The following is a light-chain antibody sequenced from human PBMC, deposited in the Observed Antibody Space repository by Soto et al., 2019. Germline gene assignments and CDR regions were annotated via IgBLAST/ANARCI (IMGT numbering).Light chain of an antibody. V-gene: IGKV1-39*01. CDR1: QSITSY. CDR2: AAS. Sequence: DIQMTQSPSSLSASVGDRVTITCRASQSITSYLNWYQHKPGKAPKVLIYAASSLQSGVPSRFRGSGSGTDFTLTISSLQPEDFAAYYCQQSYSAPYTFCQGTKLEIK. CDR3: QQSYSAPYT. J-gene: IGKJ2*01.